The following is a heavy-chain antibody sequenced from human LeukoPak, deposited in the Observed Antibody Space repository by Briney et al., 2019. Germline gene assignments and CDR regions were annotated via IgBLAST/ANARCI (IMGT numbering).Heavy chain of an antibody. D-gene: IGHD6-19*01. J-gene: IGHJ4*02. CDR3: AGGSRATQGY. V-gene: IGHV1-69*08. Sequence: ASVKVSCKASGGTFSSYTISWVRQAHGQGLEWMGRITPVFGTVDYAQKFQDRVTIIADISTTTVYMELSSLVSEDTAVYYCAGGSRATQGYWGQGTLVTVSS. CDR2: ITPVFGTV. CDR1: GGTFSSYT.